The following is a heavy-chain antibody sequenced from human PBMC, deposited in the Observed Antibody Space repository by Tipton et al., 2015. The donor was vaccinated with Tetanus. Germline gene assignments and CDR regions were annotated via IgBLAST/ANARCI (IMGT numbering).Heavy chain of an antibody. J-gene: IGHJ4*02. CDR2: TSDDGGAK. D-gene: IGHD1-26*01. CDR3: AKMGQGYFAS. V-gene: IGHV3-7*03. Sequence: WIRQRPGKGLEWVARTSDDGGAKYSADSVKGRFTISRDNAKNTLFLQMSSLRAEDTAVYYCAKMGQGYFASWGQGTLVTVSS.